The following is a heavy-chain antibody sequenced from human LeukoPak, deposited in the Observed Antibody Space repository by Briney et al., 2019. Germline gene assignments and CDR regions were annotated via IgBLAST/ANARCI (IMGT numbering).Heavy chain of an antibody. CDR2: ISSSSSYI. V-gene: IGHV3-21*01. CDR3: ARVDAIDYSDYEANWFDP. CDR1: GFTFSSYS. J-gene: IGHJ5*02. Sequence: GGSLRLSCAASGFTFSSYSMNWVRQAPGKGLEWVSSISSSSSYIYYADSVKGRFTISRDNAENSLYLQMNSLRAEDTAVYYCARVDAIDYSDYEANWFDPWGQGTLVTVSS. D-gene: IGHD4-17*01.